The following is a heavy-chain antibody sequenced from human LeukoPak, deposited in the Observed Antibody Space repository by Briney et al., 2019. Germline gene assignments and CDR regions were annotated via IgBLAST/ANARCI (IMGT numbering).Heavy chain of an antibody. D-gene: IGHD4-11*01. CDR1: GFTFSSNG. CDR3: ARPCYSNYYYYGMDV. CDR2: IWYDGGNK. Sequence: GGSPRLPCAASGFTFSSNGMHWVRQAPGKGLEWVGIIWYDGGNKYYADSVKGRFTISRDNSKNTLYLQMNSLRVEDTAVYYCARPCYSNYYYYGMDVWGQGTTVTVSS. J-gene: IGHJ6*02. V-gene: IGHV3-33*01.